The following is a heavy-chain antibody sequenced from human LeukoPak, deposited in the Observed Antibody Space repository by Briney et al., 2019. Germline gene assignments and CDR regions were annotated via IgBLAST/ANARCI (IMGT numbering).Heavy chain of an antibody. CDR3: ARARGSYVEAAY. D-gene: IGHD3-16*01. CDR2: IHQDGSIQ. CDR1: GFTFSSYW. Sequence: GGSLRLSCAASGFTFSSYWMTWVRQAPGRGLEWVANIHQDGSIQFYVDSVKGRFTVSRDNARNLLYLQMNGLRAEDTAVYYCARARGSYVEAAYWGQGTLVTVSS. V-gene: IGHV3-7*01. J-gene: IGHJ4*02.